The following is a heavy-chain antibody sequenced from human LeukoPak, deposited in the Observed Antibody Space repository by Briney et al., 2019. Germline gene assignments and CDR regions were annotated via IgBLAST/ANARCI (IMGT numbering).Heavy chain of an antibody. Sequence: ASVKVSCKASGYRFMSYGSSWVRQAPGQGLEWMGWISANDGSTNYTQKFQGRVTMTTDTTTSTAYMEIRKLRSDDTAVYYCARGVVVHYTWFDPWGQGTLVTVSS. CDR1: GYRFMSYG. CDR2: ISANDGST. J-gene: IGHJ5*02. CDR3: ARGVVVHYTWFDP. D-gene: IGHD2-2*01. V-gene: IGHV1-18*01.